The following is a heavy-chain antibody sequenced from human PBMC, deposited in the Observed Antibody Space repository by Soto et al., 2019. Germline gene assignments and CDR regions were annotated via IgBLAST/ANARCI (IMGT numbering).Heavy chain of an antibody. CDR1: GFTFSSYS. J-gene: IGHJ5*02. CDR3: ARAVYGDSRGYWFDP. Sequence: GGSLRLSCAASGFTFSSYSMNWVRQAPGKGLEWVSSISSSSSYIYYADSVKGRFTISRDNAKNSLYLQMNSLRAEDTAVYYCARAVYGDSRGYWFDPWGQGTLVTVSS. D-gene: IGHD4-17*01. CDR2: ISSSSSYI. V-gene: IGHV3-21*01.